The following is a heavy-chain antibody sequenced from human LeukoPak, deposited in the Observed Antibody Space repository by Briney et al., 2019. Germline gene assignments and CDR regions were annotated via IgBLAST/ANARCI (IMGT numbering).Heavy chain of an antibody. CDR2: IKQDGSEK. J-gene: IGHJ4*02. CDR3: ARDNNSSSWYYFDY. V-gene: IGHV3-7*01. D-gene: IGHD6-13*01. Sequence: QPGGSLRLSCAASGFTLSNYWMSWVRQAPGKGLQWVANIKQDGSEKYYVDSVKGRFTISRDNAKNSLYLQMNSLRAEDTAVYYCARDNNSSSWYYFDYWGQGTLVTVSS. CDR1: GFTLSNYW.